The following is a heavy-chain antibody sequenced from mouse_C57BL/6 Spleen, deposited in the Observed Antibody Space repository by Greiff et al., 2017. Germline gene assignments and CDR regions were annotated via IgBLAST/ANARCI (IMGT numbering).Heavy chain of an antibody. CDR2: IYPRSGNT. CDR1: GYTFTSYG. J-gene: IGHJ4*01. D-gene: IGHD2-2*01. V-gene: IGHV1-81*01. Sequence: VQRVESGAELARPGASVKLSCKASGYTFTSYGISWVKQRTGQGLEWIGEIYPRSGNTYYNEKFKGKATLTADKSSSTAYMELRSLTSEDSAVYFCAREGGYDEVYYAMDYWGQGTSVTVSS. CDR3: AREGGYDEVYYAMDY.